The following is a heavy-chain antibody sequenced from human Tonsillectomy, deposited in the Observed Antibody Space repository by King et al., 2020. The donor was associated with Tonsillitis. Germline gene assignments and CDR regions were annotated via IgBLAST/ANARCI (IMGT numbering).Heavy chain of an antibody. V-gene: IGHV3-49*04. J-gene: IGHJ4*02. CDR2: IRSKAYGGTT. Sequence: VQLVESGGGLVQPGRSLRLSCTASGFTFGDYAMSWVRQAPGKGLEWVGFIRSKAYGGTTEYAASVKGRFTISRDDSKSIAYLQMNSLKTEDTAVYYCTRDGYSYCFGLGFFDYWGQGTLVTVSS. D-gene: IGHD5-18*01. CDR1: GFTFGDYA. CDR3: TRDGYSYCFGLGFFDY.